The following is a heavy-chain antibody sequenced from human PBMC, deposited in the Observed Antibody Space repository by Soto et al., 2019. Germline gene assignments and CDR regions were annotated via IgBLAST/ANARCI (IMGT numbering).Heavy chain of an antibody. CDR1: GYTFNNYG. Sequence: ASVKVSCKASGYTFNNYGITWVRQAPGQGLEWMGWISTNTGNTNYAQKIQDRVTMTTDTSTNTAYMELRSLRSEDTAMYYCTVIQLGGNPPADYWGQGTLVTVYS. D-gene: IGHD3-16*01. V-gene: IGHV1-18*01. CDR2: ISTNTGNT. CDR3: TVIQLGGNPPADY. J-gene: IGHJ4*02.